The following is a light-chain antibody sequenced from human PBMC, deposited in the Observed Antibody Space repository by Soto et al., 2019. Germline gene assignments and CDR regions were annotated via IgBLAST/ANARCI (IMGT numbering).Light chain of an antibody. V-gene: IGKV1-9*01. CDR1: QGISTL. J-gene: IGKJ4*01. CDR2: AAY. CDR3: QQLYDYPLT. Sequence: DIQLTQSPSFLSASVGDRVTITCRASQGISTLLAWYQQKSGKAHNLLIYAAYTLQSGVQSRFSGSGSGTEFTLTIRSLQPEDFATYYCQQLYDYPLTFGGGTKVDNK.